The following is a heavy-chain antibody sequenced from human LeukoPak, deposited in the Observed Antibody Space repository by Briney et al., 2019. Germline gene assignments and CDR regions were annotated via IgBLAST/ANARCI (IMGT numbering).Heavy chain of an antibody. D-gene: IGHD3-3*01. CDR2: INSDGSST. CDR1: GFTFSSYW. Sequence: GGSLRLSCAASGFTFSSYWMHWVRQAPGKGLVWVSRINSDGSSTSYADSVKGRFTISRDNAKNTLYLQMNSLGAEDTAVYYCARESTIFGVVSGYPCWGQGTLVTVSS. V-gene: IGHV3-74*01. CDR3: ARESTIFGVVSGYPC. J-gene: IGHJ4*02.